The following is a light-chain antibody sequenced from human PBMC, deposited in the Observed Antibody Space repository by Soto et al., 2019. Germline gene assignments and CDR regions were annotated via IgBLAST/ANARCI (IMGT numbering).Light chain of an antibody. J-gene: IGLJ1*01. V-gene: IGLV2-23*02. Sequence: QSALTQPASVSGSPGQSITISCTGTSSDVGSYDLVSWYQQHPGKGPKLMIYEVIKRPSGVSNRFSGSKSGNTASLTISGLQAEDEADYYCCSYAGSASYVFGTWTKLTVL. CDR3: CSYAGSASYV. CDR2: EVI. CDR1: SSDVGSYDL.